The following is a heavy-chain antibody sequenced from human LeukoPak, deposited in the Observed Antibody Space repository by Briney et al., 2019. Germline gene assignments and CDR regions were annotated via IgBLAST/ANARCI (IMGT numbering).Heavy chain of an antibody. V-gene: IGHV3-7*01. J-gene: IGHJ4*02. CDR2: IKQDGSEK. CDR1: GFTFSSYA. CDR3: ARAKKDPWFGEQEYYFDY. Sequence: GGSLRLSCAASGFTFSSYAMSWVRQAPGKGLEWVANIKQDGSEKYYVDSVKGRFTISRDNAKNSLYLQMNSLRAEDTAVYYCARAKKDPWFGEQEYYFDYWGQGTLVTVSS. D-gene: IGHD3-10*01.